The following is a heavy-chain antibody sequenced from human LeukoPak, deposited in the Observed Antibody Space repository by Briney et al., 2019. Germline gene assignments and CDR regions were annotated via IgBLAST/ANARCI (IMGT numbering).Heavy chain of an antibody. J-gene: IGHJ4*02. CDR3: ARTERGYSGSAFDY. CDR2: INPNSGGT. CDR1: GYTFTGYY. D-gene: IGHD1-26*01. Sequence: ASVKVSCKASGYTFTGYYMHWVRQAPGQGLESMGWINPNSGGTNYAQKFQGRVTMTRDTSISTAYMELNRLRSDDTAVYYCARTERGYSGSAFDYWGQGTLVTVSS. V-gene: IGHV1-2*02.